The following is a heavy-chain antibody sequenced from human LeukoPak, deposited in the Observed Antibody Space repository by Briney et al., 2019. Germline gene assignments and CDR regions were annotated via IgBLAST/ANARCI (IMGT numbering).Heavy chain of an antibody. V-gene: IGHV3-66*01. CDR3: ARYYSSSSFRYYGMDV. CDR2: IYSGGST. D-gene: IGHD6-6*01. CDR1: GFTVSTNY. J-gene: IGHJ6*02. Sequence: PGGSLRLSCAASGFTVSTNYMSWVRQSPGKGLEWVSVIYSGGSTYYADSVKGRFTISRDNSKNTLYLQMNSLRAEDTALYYCARYYSSSSFRYYGMDVWGQGTTVTVSS.